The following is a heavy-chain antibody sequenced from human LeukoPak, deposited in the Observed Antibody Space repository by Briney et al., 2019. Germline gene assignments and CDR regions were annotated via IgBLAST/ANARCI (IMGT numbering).Heavy chain of an antibody. V-gene: IGHV1-18*01. Sequence: GASVKVSCKASGYTFTSYGISWVRQAPGQGLEWMGWISAYNGNTNYAQKLQGRVTMTTDTSTSTAYMELRSLRSDDTAVYYCARDPSAYYYDSSGYYLHAFDIWGQGTMVTVSS. J-gene: IGHJ3*02. CDR1: GYTFTSYG. CDR3: ARDPSAYYYDSSGYYLHAFDI. D-gene: IGHD3-22*01. CDR2: ISAYNGNT.